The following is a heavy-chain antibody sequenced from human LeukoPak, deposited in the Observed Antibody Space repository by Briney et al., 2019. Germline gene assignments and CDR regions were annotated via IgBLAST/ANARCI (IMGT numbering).Heavy chain of an antibody. CDR1: GFTVSSNY. V-gene: IGHV3-53*01. J-gene: IGHJ4*02. CDR2: IYSGGNT. Sequence: GGSLRLSCAASGFTVSSNYMSWVRQVPGKGLEWVSIIYSGGNTYYADSVKGRFTISRDNSKNTLYLQMNSLRAEDTAVYYCARGGTTVTTFDYWGQGTLVTVSS. D-gene: IGHD4-11*01. CDR3: ARGGTTVTTFDY.